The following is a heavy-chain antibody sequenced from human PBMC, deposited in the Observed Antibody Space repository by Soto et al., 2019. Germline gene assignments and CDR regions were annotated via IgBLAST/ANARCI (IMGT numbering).Heavy chain of an antibody. D-gene: IGHD3-3*01. Sequence: SETLSLTCAVSGYSISSGYYWGWIRQPPGKGLEWIGSIYHSGSTYYNPSLKSRVTISVDTSKNQFSLKLSSVTAADTAVYYCARAGNDFWSGYYYYGMDVWGQGTTVTVSS. V-gene: IGHV4-38-2*01. CDR2: IYHSGST. CDR3: ARAGNDFWSGYYYYGMDV. CDR1: GYSISSGYY. J-gene: IGHJ6*02.